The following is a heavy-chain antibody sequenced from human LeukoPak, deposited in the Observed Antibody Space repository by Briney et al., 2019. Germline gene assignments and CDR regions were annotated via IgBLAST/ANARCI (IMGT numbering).Heavy chain of an antibody. Sequence: NSSETLSLTCGVSNYSISSGHYWGWIRQPPGKGLEWSVTIYPSGRTYYNPSLKSRVTISVDTSKNQFSLKLSSVTAADAAVYYCAREPRCTGGICSTGAFDIWGQGTVVTVSS. CDR3: AREPRCTGGICSTGAFDI. CDR2: IYPSGRT. D-gene: IGHD2-8*02. V-gene: IGHV4-38-2*02. J-gene: IGHJ3*02. CDR1: NYSISSGHY.